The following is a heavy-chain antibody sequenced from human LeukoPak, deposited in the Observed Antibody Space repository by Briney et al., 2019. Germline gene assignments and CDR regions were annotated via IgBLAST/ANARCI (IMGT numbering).Heavy chain of an antibody. CDR3: ARDMGWPQFDQ. D-gene: IGHD5-24*01. Sequence: GGSLRLSCAASQFTFSSYWMSWVRQAPGKGLEWVANIKQDGSEKYYVDSVKGRFTISRDNAKNSLYLQMNSLTVEDTAVYYCARDMGWPQFDQWGQGTLVTVSS. CDR2: IKQDGSEK. CDR1: QFTFSSYW. J-gene: IGHJ4*02. V-gene: IGHV3-7*01.